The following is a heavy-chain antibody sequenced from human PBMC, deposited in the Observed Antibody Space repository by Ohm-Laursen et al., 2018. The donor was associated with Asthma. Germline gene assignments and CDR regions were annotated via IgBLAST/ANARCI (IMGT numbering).Heavy chain of an antibody. J-gene: IGHJ3*02. CDR1: GFTFSSYG. D-gene: IGHD5-24*01. CDR3: SRVKQFSSAFDI. Sequence: SLRLSCTASGFTFSSYGMHWVRQAPGKGLESVAFMSNDGSGNYNADSVKGRFSISRDTSKNSLYLQMNSLRADDTAVYYCSRVKQFSSAFDIWGQGTMVTVSS. V-gene: IGHV3-30*03. CDR2: MSNDGSGN.